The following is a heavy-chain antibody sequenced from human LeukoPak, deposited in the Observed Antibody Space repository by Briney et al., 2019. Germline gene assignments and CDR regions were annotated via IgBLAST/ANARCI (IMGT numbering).Heavy chain of an antibody. CDR3: ARKDEQQLNGGGYFQH. J-gene: IGHJ1*01. CDR2: INHSGST. D-gene: IGHD6-13*01. CDR1: GGSFSGYY. V-gene: IGHV4-34*01. Sequence: KPSETLSLTCAVYGGSFSGYYWSWIRQPPGKGLEWIGEINHSGSTNYNPSLKSRVTISVDTSKNQFSQKLSSVTAADTAVYYCARKDEQQLNGGGYFQHWGQGTLVTVSS.